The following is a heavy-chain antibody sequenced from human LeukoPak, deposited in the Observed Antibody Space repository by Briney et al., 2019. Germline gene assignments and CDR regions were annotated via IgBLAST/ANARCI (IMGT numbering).Heavy chain of an antibody. Sequence: ASVKVSCKASGYTFTGYYIHWVRQAPGQGLEWMGWINPNSGATNYAQKFQGRVTMTRDTSISTAYMELSRLRSDDTAVYYCARGPARRPLDAFDYGGQGTLVTVSS. CDR1: GYTFTGYY. CDR3: ARGPARRPLDAFDY. V-gene: IGHV1-2*02. CDR2: INPNSGAT. J-gene: IGHJ4*02. D-gene: IGHD6-6*01.